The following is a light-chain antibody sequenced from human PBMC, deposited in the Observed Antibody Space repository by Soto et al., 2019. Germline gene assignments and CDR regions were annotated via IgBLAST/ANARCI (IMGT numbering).Light chain of an antibody. J-gene: IGKJ2*01. V-gene: IGKV3D-20*01. CDR3: HQYDNAPQT. CDR2: DAS. Sequence: DIVLTQPPATLSLSPGERATLSCGASQSVSSSRLAWYQQKPALAPRLLIYDASSRATGIPDRFSGSGSGTDFSLTISRLEPEDFAVYYCHQYDNAPQTYGQGTKVDIK. CDR1: QSVSSSR.